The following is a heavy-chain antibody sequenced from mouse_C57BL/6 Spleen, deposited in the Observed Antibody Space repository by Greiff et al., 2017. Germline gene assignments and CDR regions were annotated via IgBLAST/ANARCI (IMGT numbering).Heavy chain of an antibody. D-gene: IGHD2-4*01. CDR2: ISYDGSN. J-gene: IGHJ3*01. CDR3: AREDYDVAY. CDR1: GYSITSGYY. V-gene: IGHV3-6*01. Sequence: EVQLVESGPGLVKPSQSLSLTCSVTGYSITSGYYWNWIRQFPGNKLEWMGYISYDGSNNYNPSLKNRISITRDTSKNQFFLKLNSVTTEDTATYYCAREDYDVAYWGQGTLVTVSA.